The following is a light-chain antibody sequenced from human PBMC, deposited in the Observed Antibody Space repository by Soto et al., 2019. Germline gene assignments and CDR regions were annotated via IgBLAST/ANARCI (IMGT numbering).Light chain of an antibody. CDR2: KAS. V-gene: IGKV2-30*01. CDR1: RSLVYSDGNAY. J-gene: IGKJ1*01. CDR3: MQGTHWPPT. Sequence: DVVMTQSPLSLPVTLGQPASISCRSSRSLVYSDGNAYLNWFHQRPGQSPRRLIYKASNRDSGVPDRVGGSGSGTDFTLHINRVEAEDVGVYYCMQGTHWPPTFGRGARVEIE.